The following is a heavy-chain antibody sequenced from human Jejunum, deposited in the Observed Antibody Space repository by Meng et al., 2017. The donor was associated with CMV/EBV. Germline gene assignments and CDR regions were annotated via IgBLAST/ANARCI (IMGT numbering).Heavy chain of an antibody. CDR3: ARGRRIAARSYWFDP. CDR2: LTPNGGNT. D-gene: IGHD6-6*01. V-gene: IGHV1-8*01. Sequence: FTSYDTNWVRQGTRQGLGWMGWLTPNGGNTGYAQKFQGRVTMTRNTSISTAYMELSSLRSEDTAVYYCARGRRIAARSYWFDPWGQGTLVTVSS. CDR1: FTSYD. J-gene: IGHJ5*02.